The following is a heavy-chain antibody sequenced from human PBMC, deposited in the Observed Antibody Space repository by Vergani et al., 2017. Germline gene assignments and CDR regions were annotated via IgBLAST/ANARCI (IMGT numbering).Heavy chain of an antibody. J-gene: IGHJ4*02. D-gene: IGHD1-26*01. V-gene: IGHV3-23*01. CDR3: AKGRGGEVGARCNDY. CDR2: ISGSGGRP. Sequence: EVQLLESGGGLVQPGGSLRLSCAASGFTFSSYAMSWVRQAPGKGLEWVSAISGSGGRPYYADSVKGRFTISRDNSKNTLYLQMNSLRAEDTAVYYCAKGRGGEVGARCNDYWGQGTLVTVSS. CDR1: GFTFSSYA.